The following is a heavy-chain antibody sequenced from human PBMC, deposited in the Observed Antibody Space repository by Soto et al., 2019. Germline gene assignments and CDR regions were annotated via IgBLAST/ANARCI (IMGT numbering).Heavy chain of an antibody. J-gene: IGHJ4*02. Sequence: EVQLVESGGGLIQPGGSLRLSCAASGFTVSSKYMSWVRQAPGKGLEWVSVIYSGGSTYYADSVKGRFTISRDNSKNTLYLQMNSLRAEDTAVYYCARDRPYSSGWYSDYWGQGTLVTVSS. CDR3: ARDRPYSSGWYSDY. D-gene: IGHD6-19*01. CDR1: GFTVSSKY. CDR2: IYSGGST. V-gene: IGHV3-53*01.